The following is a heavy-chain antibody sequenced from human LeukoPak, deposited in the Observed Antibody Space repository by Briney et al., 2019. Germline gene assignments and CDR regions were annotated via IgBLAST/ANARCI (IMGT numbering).Heavy chain of an antibody. CDR1: GGSISTYY. V-gene: IGHV4-59*01. CDR3: ARDPGYCSGSTCSSAPRFDY. CDR2: IYYSGST. Sequence: SETLSLTCTVSGGSISTYYWTWIRQPPGKGLEWIGYIYYSGSTNYNPSLKSRVTISLDTSKNQFSLKLSSVTAADTAVYYCARDPGYCSGSTCSSAPRFDYWGQGALVTVSS. D-gene: IGHD2-15*01. J-gene: IGHJ4*02.